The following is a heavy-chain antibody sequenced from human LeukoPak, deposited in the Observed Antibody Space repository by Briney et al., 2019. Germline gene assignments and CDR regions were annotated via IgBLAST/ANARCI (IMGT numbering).Heavy chain of an antibody. V-gene: IGHV3-7*01. D-gene: IGHD3-3*01. J-gene: IGHJ4*02. CDR1: GFTFSSYS. CDR2: IKQDGSKK. CDR3: TRDFDFWSAI. Sequence: GGSLRLSCAASGFTFSSYSMNWVRQAPGKGLEWVANIKQDGSKKSYVDSVKGRFTTSRDNAQNTAYLQMNSVRDEDTAVYYCTRDFDFWSAIWGQGILVTVSS.